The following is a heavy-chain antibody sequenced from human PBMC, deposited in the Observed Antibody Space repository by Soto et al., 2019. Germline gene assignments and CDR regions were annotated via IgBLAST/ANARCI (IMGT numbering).Heavy chain of an antibody. J-gene: IGHJ1*01. Sequence: QITLKESGPTLVKPTQTLTLTCTFSGFSLSTSPVGVGWIRQPPGKALEWLALIYWDDDKRYSPSLKSRLTIPKDTSKNQVVHTMTNMDPVDTATYYCAHRHGYGELRLWGQGTLVTVSS. CDR2: IYWDDDK. CDR1: GFSLSTSPVG. CDR3: AHRHGYGELRL. D-gene: IGHD4-17*01. V-gene: IGHV2-5*02.